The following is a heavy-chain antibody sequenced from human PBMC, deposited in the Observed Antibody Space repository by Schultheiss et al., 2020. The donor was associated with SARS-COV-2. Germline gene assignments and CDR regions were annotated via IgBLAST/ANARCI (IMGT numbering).Heavy chain of an antibody. J-gene: IGHJ4*02. CDR1: GFSLSTSGMC. Sequence: SGPTLVKPTQTLTLTCTFSGFSLSTSGMCVSWIRQPPGKALEWLAHIFSNDEKSYSTSLKSRLTISKDTSKSQVVLTMTNMDPVDTATYYCARIISYDFWSGYYSLFDYWGQGTLVTVSS. D-gene: IGHD3-3*01. CDR3: ARIISYDFWSGYYSLFDY. CDR2: IFSNDEK. V-gene: IGHV2-26*01.